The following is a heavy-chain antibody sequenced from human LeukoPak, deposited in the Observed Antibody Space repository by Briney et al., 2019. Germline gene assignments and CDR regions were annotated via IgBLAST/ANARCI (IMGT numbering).Heavy chain of an antibody. Sequence: GGSLRLSCAASGFTFSSYSMNWVRQAPGKGLEWVSSISGSSSYIYYADSVKGRFTISRDNAKNSLYLQMNSLRAEDTAVYYCARTLVVVMYYGMDVWGQGTTVTVSS. CDR3: ARTLVVVMYYGMDV. J-gene: IGHJ6*02. V-gene: IGHV3-21*01. CDR1: GFTFSSYS. D-gene: IGHD3-22*01. CDR2: ISGSSSYI.